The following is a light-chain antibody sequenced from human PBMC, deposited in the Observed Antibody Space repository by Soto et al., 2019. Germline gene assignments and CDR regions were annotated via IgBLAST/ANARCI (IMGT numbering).Light chain of an antibody. CDR2: DAS. J-gene: IGKJ2*01. V-gene: IGKV3-20*01. Sequence: EIVLTHSPDTLSLSPGERATLSCRASQSVCSNYLAWYQQKPGQAPRLLMYDASGRASGIPDRFTGSGSGTEFTLTITRLEPEDFAVYYCQQYASSPPSYTFGQGNKVDIK. CDR1: QSVCSNY. CDR3: QQYASSPPSYT.